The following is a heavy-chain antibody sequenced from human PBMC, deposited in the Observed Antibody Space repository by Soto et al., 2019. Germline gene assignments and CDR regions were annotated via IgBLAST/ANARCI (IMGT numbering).Heavy chain of an antibody. CDR2: TNPKSGYT. V-gene: IGHV1-8*01. CDR1: GYTFTNYD. J-gene: IGHJ4*02. CDR3: ARTAGDLDY. D-gene: IGHD4-17*01. Sequence: QVQLVQSGAEVKKPGASVKVSCKTSGYTFTNYDINWVRQATGQGLEWMGWTNPKSGYTGSAQKFQGRVTMTRDSSISTAYMELHSMTSEDTAVYYCARTAGDLDYRGQGTLITVSS.